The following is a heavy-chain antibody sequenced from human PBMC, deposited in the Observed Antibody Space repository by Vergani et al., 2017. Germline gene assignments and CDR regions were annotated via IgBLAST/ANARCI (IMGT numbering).Heavy chain of an antibody. V-gene: IGHV3-30*18. D-gene: IGHD1-7*01. CDR2: ISYDGNNQ. Sequence: QVHLVESGGGVVQPGRSLRLSCAASGFPFSNYGMHWVRQAPGKGLEWVALISYDGNNQYYADSVKGRFTISRDISKNTLYLQMNSLRAEDTAVYFCAKDMGDGIIGTTSRNDWFDPWGQGTLVTVSS. J-gene: IGHJ5*02. CDR1: GFPFSNYG. CDR3: AKDMGDGIIGTTSRNDWFDP.